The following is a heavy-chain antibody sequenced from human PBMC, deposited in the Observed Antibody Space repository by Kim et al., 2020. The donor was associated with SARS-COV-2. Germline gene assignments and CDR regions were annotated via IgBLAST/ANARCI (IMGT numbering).Heavy chain of an antibody. Sequence: VKGRFTSSRDNSKNTLYLQMNSLRAEDTAVYYCARDSSGTFYYYYYGMDVWGQGTTVTVSS. CDR3: ARDSSGTFYYYYYGMDV. D-gene: IGHD3-10*01. J-gene: IGHJ6*02. V-gene: IGHV3-30*01.